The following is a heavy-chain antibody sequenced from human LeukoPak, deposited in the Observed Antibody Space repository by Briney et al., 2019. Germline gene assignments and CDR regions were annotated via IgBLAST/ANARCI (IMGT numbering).Heavy chain of an antibody. CDR3: ARDLSSSSPYYYYGMDV. D-gene: IGHD6-6*01. J-gene: IGHJ6*02. CDR1: GFTFSSYA. CDR2: ISYDGSNK. Sequence: PGRSLRLSCAASGFTFSSYAMHRVRQAPGKGLEWVAVISYDGSNKYYADSVKGRFTISRDNSKNTLYLQMNSLRAEDTAVYYCARDLSSSSPYYYYGMDVWGQGTTVTVSS. V-gene: IGHV3-30*04.